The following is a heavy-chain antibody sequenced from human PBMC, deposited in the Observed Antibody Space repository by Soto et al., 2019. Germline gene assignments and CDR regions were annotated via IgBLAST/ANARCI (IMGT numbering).Heavy chain of an antibody. Sequence: GASVKVSCKASGGTFDRHTINWVRQAPGQGLEWMGGIIPIFSTPKYAQKFQGRAMLTADKSTSTAYMELSSLRYEDTAVYYCARGGLQAQGVQYNHYAMDVWGQGTTVTVSS. CDR1: GGTFDRHT. J-gene: IGHJ6*02. CDR3: ARGGLQAQGVQYNHYAMDV. CDR2: IIPIFSTP. V-gene: IGHV1-69*06. D-gene: IGHD4-4*01.